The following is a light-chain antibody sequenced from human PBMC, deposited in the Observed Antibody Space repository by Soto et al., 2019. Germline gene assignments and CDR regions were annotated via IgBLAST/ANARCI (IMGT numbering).Light chain of an antibody. V-gene: IGKV3-11*01. CDR1: QSVSSY. J-gene: IGKJ4*01. Sequence: DIVLTQSPATLSLSPGERATLSCRASQSVSSYLAWYQQKPGQAPRLLIYDASNRATDIPARFSGSGSGTDFTLPISSLEPEDFGVYYCQQRSNWPLTFGGGTKVDIK. CDR2: DAS. CDR3: QQRSNWPLT.